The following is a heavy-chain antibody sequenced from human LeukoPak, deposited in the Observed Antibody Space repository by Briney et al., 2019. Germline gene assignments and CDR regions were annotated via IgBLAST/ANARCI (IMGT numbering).Heavy chain of an antibody. CDR1: GYTFTGYY. J-gene: IGHJ6*02. CDR2: INPNSGGT. D-gene: IGHD3-3*01. Sequence: EASVKVSCTASGYTFTGYYMHWVRQAPGQGLEWMGWINPNSGGTNYAQKFQGRVTMTRDTSISTAYMELSRLRSDDTAVYYCARTIPSLRFLDSRGYYYYGMDVWGQGTTVTVSS. V-gene: IGHV1-2*02. CDR3: ARTIPSLRFLDSRGYYYYGMDV.